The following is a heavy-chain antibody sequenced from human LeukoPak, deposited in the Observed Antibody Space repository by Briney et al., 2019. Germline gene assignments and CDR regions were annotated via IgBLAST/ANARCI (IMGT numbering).Heavy chain of an antibody. CDR2: ISAYNGNT. D-gene: IGHD3-10*01. CDR3: ARVTPYGSDFDY. Sequence: ASVKVSCKASGYTFTSYGISWARQAPGQGLEWMGWISAYNGNTNYAQKLQGRVTMTTDTSTSTAYMELRSLRSDDTAVYYCARVTPYGSDFDYWGQGTLVTVSS. CDR1: GYTFTSYG. J-gene: IGHJ4*02. V-gene: IGHV1-18*01.